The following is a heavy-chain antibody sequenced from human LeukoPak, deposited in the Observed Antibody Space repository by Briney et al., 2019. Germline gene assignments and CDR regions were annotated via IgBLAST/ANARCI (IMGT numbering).Heavy chain of an antibody. D-gene: IGHD2-21*02. CDR3: ARRVVVTASQAHFDY. J-gene: IGHJ4*02. CDR2: IYPGDSDS. CDR1: GYSFTSYW. V-gene: IGHV5-51*01. Sequence: GESLKISCKGSGYSFTSYWIGWVRQMPGKGLEWMGTIYPGDSDSRYSPSFQGQVTISADKSISTAYLQWSSLKASDTAMYYCARRVVVTASQAHFDYWGQGTLVTVSS.